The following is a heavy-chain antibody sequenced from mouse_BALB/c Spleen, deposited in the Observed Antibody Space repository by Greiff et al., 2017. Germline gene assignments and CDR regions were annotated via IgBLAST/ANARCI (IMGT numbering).Heavy chain of an antibody. CDR1: GYTFTSCW. CDR2: INPSNGGT. V-gene: IGHV1S16*01. CDR3: TILIY. Sequence: QVQLQQPGAELVKPGASVKLSCKASGYTFTSCWMHWVKLRPGQGFEWIGEINPSNGGTNYNEKFKRKATLTVDKSSSTAYMQLSSLTSEDSAVYYCTILIYWGQGTTLTVSS. J-gene: IGHJ2*01.